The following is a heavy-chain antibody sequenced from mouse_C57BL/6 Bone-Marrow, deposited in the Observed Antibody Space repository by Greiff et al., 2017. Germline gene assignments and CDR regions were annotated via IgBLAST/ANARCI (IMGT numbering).Heavy chain of an antibody. V-gene: IGHV1-81*01. J-gene: IGHJ3*01. D-gene: IGHD1-1*01. CDR2: IYPRSGNT. CDR3: AREDYDGSSYEAY. CDR1: GYTFTSYG. Sequence: QVQLQQSGAELARPGASVKLSCKASGYTFTSYGISWVKQRTGQGLEWIGEIYPRSGNTYYNEKFKGKATLTADKSSSTAYMELRSLTSEDSAVYFCAREDYDGSSYEAYWGQGTLVTVSA.